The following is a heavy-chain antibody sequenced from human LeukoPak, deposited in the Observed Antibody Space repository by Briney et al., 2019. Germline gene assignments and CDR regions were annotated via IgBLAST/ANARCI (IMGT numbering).Heavy chain of an antibody. Sequence: SETLSLTCTVSGGSISSGPYYWGWIRQPPGKGLEWIGNIYYGENTYYNPSLKSRVTISIDTSKDQFYLKLSSLTAADTAVYYCARRDDSSGYHKIFDYWGPGTLVTVSS. CDR3: ARRDDSSGYHKIFDY. CDR1: GGSISSGPYY. CDR2: IYYGENT. V-gene: IGHV4-39*01. J-gene: IGHJ4*02. D-gene: IGHD3-22*01.